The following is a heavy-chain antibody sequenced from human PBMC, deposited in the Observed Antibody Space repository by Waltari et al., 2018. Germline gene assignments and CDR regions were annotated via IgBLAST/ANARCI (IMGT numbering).Heavy chain of an antibody. J-gene: IGHJ6*03. CDR2: INHSGST. D-gene: IGHD2-2*01. CDR3: ARESRYCSSTSCYRGYYYMDV. Sequence: QVQLQQWGAGLLKPSETLSLTCAVYGGSFSGYYWSGIRQPPGQGREWIGEINHSGSTNYNPSLKSRGTISVDTATNQFSLKLSSVTAADTAVYYCARESRYCSSTSCYRGYYYMDVWGKGTTVTISS. V-gene: IGHV4-34*01. CDR1: GGSFSGYY.